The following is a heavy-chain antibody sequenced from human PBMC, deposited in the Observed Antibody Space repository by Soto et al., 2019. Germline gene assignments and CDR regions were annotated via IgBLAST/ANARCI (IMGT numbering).Heavy chain of an antibody. CDR1: GGSISSYY. CDR2: IYYSGST. CDR3: ARGLYGSGFTTNWFDP. D-gene: IGHD3-10*01. J-gene: IGHJ5*02. Sequence: SETLSLTCTVSGGSISSYYWSWIRQPPGKGLEWIGYIYYSGSTNYNPSLKSRVTISVDTSKNQFSLKLSSVTAADTAVYYCARGLYGSGFTTNWFDPWGQGTLVTVAS. V-gene: IGHV4-59*01.